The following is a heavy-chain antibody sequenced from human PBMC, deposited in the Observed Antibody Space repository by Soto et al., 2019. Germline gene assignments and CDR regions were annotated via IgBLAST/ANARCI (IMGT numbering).Heavy chain of an antibody. CDR1: GFTLSDYY. CDR3: ARLEVRGAYHFDS. D-gene: IGHD3-10*01. V-gene: IGHV3-11*01. Sequence: GGSLRLSCAASGFTLSDYYMSWIRQAPGKGLDFVSYITTTGSTIYYADSVKGRFTISRDNAKNSLFLQMNDLRAEDTAVFYCARLEVRGAYHFDSWGQGTLVTVSS. CDR2: ITTTGSTI. J-gene: IGHJ4*02.